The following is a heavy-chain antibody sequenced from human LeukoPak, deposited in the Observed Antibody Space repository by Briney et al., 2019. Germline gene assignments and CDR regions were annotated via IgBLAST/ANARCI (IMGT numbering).Heavy chain of an antibody. CDR3: ARDVSGRYYYDSSGSLFDC. Sequence: ASVKVSCTASGYTFTSYGISWVRQAPGQGLEWMGWISAYNGNTNYAQKLQGRVTMTTDTSTSTAYMELRSLRSDDTAVYYCARDVSGRYYYDSSGSLFDCWGQGTLVTVSS. CDR2: ISAYNGNT. J-gene: IGHJ4*02. CDR1: GYTFTSYG. D-gene: IGHD3-22*01. V-gene: IGHV1-18*01.